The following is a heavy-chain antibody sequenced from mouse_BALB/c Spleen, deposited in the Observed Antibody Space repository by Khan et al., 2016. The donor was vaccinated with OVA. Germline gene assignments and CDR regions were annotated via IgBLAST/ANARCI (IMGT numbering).Heavy chain of an antibody. J-gene: IGHJ3*01. CDR2: ISPGSGDT. D-gene: IGHD1-2*01. V-gene: IGHV1-77*01. CDR1: GYTFTDYY. CDR3: ARMNYFGYTFAY. Sequence: LQQSGAELARPGASVKLSCKATGYTFTDYYINWVKQRTGQGLEWIGEISPGSGDTYYNEKFKGKATLTADKSSSTAYMQLSSLTSEASAVYYCARMNYFGYTFAYWGQGTLVTVSA.